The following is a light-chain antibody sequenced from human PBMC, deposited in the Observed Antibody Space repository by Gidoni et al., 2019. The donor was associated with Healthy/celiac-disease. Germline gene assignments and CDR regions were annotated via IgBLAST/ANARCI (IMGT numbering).Light chain of an antibody. V-gene: IGKV2-28*01. Sequence: QSPQLLIYLGSNRASGVPDRFSGSGSGTDFTLKISRVEAEDVGVYYCMQALQTPPYMYTFGQGTKLEIK. CDR2: LGS. CDR3: MQALQTPPYMYT. J-gene: IGKJ2*01.